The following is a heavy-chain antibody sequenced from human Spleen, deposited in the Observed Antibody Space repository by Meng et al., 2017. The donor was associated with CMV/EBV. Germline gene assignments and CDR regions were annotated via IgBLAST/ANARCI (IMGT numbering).Heavy chain of an antibody. CDR3: ARVLRGHGMDV. CDR1: GFTFSDYS. V-gene: IGHV3-21*01. J-gene: IGHJ6*02. Sequence: GGSLRLSCATSGFTFSDYSMNWVRQAPGKGLEWVSSIRSSSSYIYYADSVKGRFTISRDNAKNSLFLQMNSLRVEDTAVYYSARVLRGHGMDVWGQGTTVTVSS. CDR2: IRSSSSYI. D-gene: IGHD4/OR15-4a*01.